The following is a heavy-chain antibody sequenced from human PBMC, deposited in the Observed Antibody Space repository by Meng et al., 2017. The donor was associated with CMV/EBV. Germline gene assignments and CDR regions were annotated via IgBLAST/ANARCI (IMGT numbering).Heavy chain of an antibody. CDR1: GLTFDDYP. D-gene: IGHD3-10*01. J-gene: IGHJ5*02. CDR3: AKGPGENWFDP. CDR2: ISWDGGST. Sequence: GQLVVSGGVFALPGWSLSLSCAASGLTFDDYPMHWVRQAPGKGLEWVSLISWDGGSTYYADSVKGRFTISRDNSKNSLYLQMNSLSTEDTALYYCAKGPGENWFDPWGQGTLVTVSS. V-gene: IGHV3-43*01.